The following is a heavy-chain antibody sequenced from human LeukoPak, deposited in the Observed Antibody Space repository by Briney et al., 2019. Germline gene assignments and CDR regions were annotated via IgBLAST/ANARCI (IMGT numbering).Heavy chain of an antibody. V-gene: IGHV3-48*01. D-gene: IGHD3-10*01. J-gene: IGHJ4*02. CDR1: GFTFSSYS. CDR2: ISSSSSII. Sequence: TGGSLRLSCAASGFTFSSYSMNWVRQAPGKGLEWVSYISSSSSIIYYADSVKGRFTISRDNAKNSLYLQMNSLRAEDTAVYYCARDRAYGSGSYYTWGQGTLVTVSS. CDR3: ARDRAYGSGSYYT.